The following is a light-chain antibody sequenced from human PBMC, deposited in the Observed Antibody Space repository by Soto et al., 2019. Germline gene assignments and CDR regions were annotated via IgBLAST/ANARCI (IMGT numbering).Light chain of an antibody. J-gene: IGKJ2*01. CDR2: DAS. CDR1: QSVTGW. CDR3: QQYHSYSPYT. V-gene: IGKV1-5*01. Sequence: DIQMTQSPSTLSASVGDRVTITCRASQSVTGWLAWYQQKPGEAPKLLIYDASTLASGVPSRFSGSGSVTQFTLTISSPQPDDSATYYCQQYHSYSPYTFGQGTKLEIK.